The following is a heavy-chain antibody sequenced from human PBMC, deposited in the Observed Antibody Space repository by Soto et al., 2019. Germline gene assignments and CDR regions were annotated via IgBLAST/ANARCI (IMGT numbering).Heavy chain of an antibody. CDR2: ISSSSSYL. J-gene: IGHJ6*02. CDR3: ARDGTTVILYYYYDMDV. D-gene: IGHD4-17*01. CDR1: GFTFSSYS. Sequence: GGSLRLSCAASGFTFSSYSMNWVRQAPGKGLEWVSSISSSSSYLYYADSVKGRFTISRDNAKNSLYLQMNSLRAENTAVYYCARDGTTVILYYYYDMDVWGQGTTVTVSS. V-gene: IGHV3-21*01.